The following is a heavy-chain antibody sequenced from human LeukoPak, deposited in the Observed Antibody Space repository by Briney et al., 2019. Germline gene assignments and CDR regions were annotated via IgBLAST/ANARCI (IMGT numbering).Heavy chain of an antibody. Sequence: GGSLRLSCSASGFTFSSHAFNWVRQAPGKALEYVSAILTNGDSTYYTDSVKGRFTVSRDNSKNTLYLQMNGLRVDDTAVYYCARDIAARRVDNWGQGPLVSVSS. D-gene: IGHD6-6*01. J-gene: IGHJ4*02. CDR2: ILTNGDST. CDR3: ARDIAARRVDN. CDR1: GFTFSSHA. V-gene: IGHV3-64*04.